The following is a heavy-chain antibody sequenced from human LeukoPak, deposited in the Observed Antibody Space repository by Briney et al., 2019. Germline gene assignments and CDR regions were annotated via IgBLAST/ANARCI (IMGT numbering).Heavy chain of an antibody. CDR3: VKVGIVGATTGYFDY. V-gene: IGHV3-64D*09. Sequence: PGGSLRLSCSASGFTFSSYAMHWVRQAQGKGLEYVSAISSNGGSTYYADSVKGRFTISRDNSKNTLYLQMSSLRAEDTAVYYCVKVGIVGATTGYFDYWGQGTLVTVSS. J-gene: IGHJ4*02. CDR2: ISSNGGST. D-gene: IGHD1-26*01. CDR1: GFTFSSYA.